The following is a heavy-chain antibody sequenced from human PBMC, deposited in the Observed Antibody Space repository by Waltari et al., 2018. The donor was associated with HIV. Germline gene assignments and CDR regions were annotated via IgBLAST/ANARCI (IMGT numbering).Heavy chain of an antibody. Sequence: EVQLLESGGGLVQPGGSLSLSCAASGFTFSSYAMSWVRQGPGKGRVCVSAISGSVGSTYYADSVQGRFTISRDNSKNTLYLQMNSLRAEDTAVYYCAKDPMDIVATINYYGMDVWGQGTTVTVSS. CDR1: GFTFSSYA. CDR2: ISGSVGST. J-gene: IGHJ6*02. D-gene: IGHD5-12*01. CDR3: AKDPMDIVATINYYGMDV. V-gene: IGHV3-23*01.